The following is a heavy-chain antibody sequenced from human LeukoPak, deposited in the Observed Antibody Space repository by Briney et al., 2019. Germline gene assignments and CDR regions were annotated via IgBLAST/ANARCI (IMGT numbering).Heavy chain of an antibody. CDR2: INPNSGGT. Sequence: GSVKVSCKASGYTFTGYYMHWVRQAPGQGLEWMGRINPNSGGTNYAQKFQGRVTMTRDTSISTAYMELSRLRSDDTAVYYCARGLWFGDSQANDAFDIWGQGTMVTVSS. CDR3: ARGLWFGDSQANDAFDI. V-gene: IGHV1-2*06. J-gene: IGHJ3*02. D-gene: IGHD3-10*01. CDR1: GYTFTGYY.